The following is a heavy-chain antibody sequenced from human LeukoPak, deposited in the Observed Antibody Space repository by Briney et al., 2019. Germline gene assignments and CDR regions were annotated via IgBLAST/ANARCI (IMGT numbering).Heavy chain of an antibody. CDR3: AKLPIAARVDY. Sequence: GGSLRLSCAASGFTFSSYGMHWVRQAPGKGLEWVAVISYDGSNKYYADSVKGRFTISRDNSKNTLYLQMNSLRAEDTAVYYCAKLPIAARVDYWGQGTLVTVSS. CDR2: ISYDGSNK. D-gene: IGHD6-6*01. V-gene: IGHV3-30*18. J-gene: IGHJ4*02. CDR1: GFTFSSYG.